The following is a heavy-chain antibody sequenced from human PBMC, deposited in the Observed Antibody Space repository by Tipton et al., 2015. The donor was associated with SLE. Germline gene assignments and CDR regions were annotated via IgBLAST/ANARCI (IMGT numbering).Heavy chain of an antibody. Sequence: LACAVYGGSFSGYYWSWIRQPPGKGLEWIGEINHSGSTNYNPSLKSRVTISVDTSKNQFSLKLSSVTAADTAVYYCARQEARHYYYYYMDVWGKGTTVTVSS. CDR3: ARQEARHYYYYYMDV. V-gene: IGHV4-34*01. D-gene: IGHD6-6*01. CDR2: INHSGST. J-gene: IGHJ6*03. CDR1: GGSFSGYY.